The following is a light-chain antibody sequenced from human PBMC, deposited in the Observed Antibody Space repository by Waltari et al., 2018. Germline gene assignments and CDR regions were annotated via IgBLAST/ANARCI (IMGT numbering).Light chain of an antibody. Sequence: DIVMTQSPLSLPVTPGEPVSISYRSSQSLLHSNGYNYLDWYLQKPGQSPQLLIYLGSNRAAGVPDRFSGSGSGTDFTLKISRVEAEDVGVYYCMQALQTQLTFGGGTKVEIK. V-gene: IGKV2-28*01. J-gene: IGKJ4*01. CDR1: QSLLHSNGYNY. CDR2: LGS. CDR3: MQALQTQLT.